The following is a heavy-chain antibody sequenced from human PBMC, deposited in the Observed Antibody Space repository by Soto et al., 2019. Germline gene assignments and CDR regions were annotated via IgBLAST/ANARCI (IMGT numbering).Heavy chain of an antibody. J-gene: IGHJ4*02. CDR3: AKIYDSRGRDY. Sequence: QVQLQESGPGLVKPSQTLSLTCTVSGGSISSGDYYWSWIRQPPGKGLEWIGYIYYRGSTYYNPSLKSXXTXSXATSKTQFSLKLSSVTAADTAVYYCAKIYDSRGRDYWSQGTLVTVSS. CDR2: IYYRGST. V-gene: IGHV4-30-4*01. CDR1: GGSISSGDYY. D-gene: IGHD3-22*01.